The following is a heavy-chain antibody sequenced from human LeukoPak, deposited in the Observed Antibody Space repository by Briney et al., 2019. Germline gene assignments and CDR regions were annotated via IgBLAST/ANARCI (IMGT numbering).Heavy chain of an antibody. CDR2: ISAIDSTT. CDR1: GFTFSNYE. D-gene: IGHD6-13*01. Sequence: GGSLRLFCAASGFTFSNYEEIWVRQAPGKGLEWVSYISAIDSTTYYADSVKGRFTISRDNAKNSLYLQMNSLRVEDTAVYHCSRGLASSNWPHWFDPWGQGTLVSVSS. CDR3: SRGLASSNWPHWFDP. V-gene: IGHV3-48*03. J-gene: IGHJ5*02.